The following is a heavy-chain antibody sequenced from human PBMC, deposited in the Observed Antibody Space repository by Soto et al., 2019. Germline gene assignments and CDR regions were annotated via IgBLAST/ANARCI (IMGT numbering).Heavy chain of an antibody. V-gene: IGHV2-5*01. Sequence: PSLVNPTQTLTLTCTFSGFSLSTSGVGVGWIRQPPRKALEWLALIYWNDDKRYSPSLKSRLTITKDTSKNQVVLTVTNMDPVDTATYYCAHNSALLYYYYGMDVWGQGTTVTVSS. J-gene: IGHJ6*02. CDR1: GFSLSTSGVG. CDR3: AHNSALLYYYYGMDV. CDR2: IYWNDDK. D-gene: IGHD2-15*01.